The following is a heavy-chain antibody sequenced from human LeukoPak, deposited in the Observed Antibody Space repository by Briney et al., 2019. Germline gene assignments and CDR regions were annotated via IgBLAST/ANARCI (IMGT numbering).Heavy chain of an antibody. CDR1: GYSISSGYY. CDR3: ARAEELWGSYRSAFDI. V-gene: IGHV4-38-2*02. Sequence: NASETLSLTCTVPGYSISSGYYWGWIRQPPGKGLEWIGSIYHSGSTYYNPSLKSRVTISVDTSKNQFSLKLSSVTAADTAVYYCARAEELWGSYRSAFDIWGQGTMVTVSS. CDR2: IYHSGST. D-gene: IGHD3-16*02. J-gene: IGHJ3*02.